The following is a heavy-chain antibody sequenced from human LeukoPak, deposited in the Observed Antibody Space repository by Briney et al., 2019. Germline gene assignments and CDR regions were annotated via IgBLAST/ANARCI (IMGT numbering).Heavy chain of an antibody. V-gene: IGHV1-69*04. J-gene: IGHJ4*02. D-gene: IGHD3-10*01. CDR1: GGTFSSYA. CDR3: ARGGVRGVISYYFDY. Sequence: ASVKVSCKASGGTFSSYAISWVRQAPGQGLEWMGRIIPILGIANYAQKFQGRVAITADKSTSTAYMELSSLRSEDTAVYYCARGGVRGVISYYFDYWAREPWSPSPQ. CDR2: IIPILGIA.